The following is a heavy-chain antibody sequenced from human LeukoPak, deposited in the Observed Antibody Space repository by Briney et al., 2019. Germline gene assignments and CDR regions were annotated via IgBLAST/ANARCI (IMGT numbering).Heavy chain of an antibody. V-gene: IGHV4-59*01. CDR2: IYYSGST. CDR1: GGSISSYY. CDR3: ARLAAAFEPNYYYYYCYMDV. J-gene: IGHJ6*03. D-gene: IGHD6-13*01. Sequence: PSETLSLTCTVSGGSISSYYWSWIRQPPGKGLEWIGYIYYSGSTNYNPSLKSRVTISVDTSKNQFSLKLSSVTAADTAVYYCARLAAAFEPNYYYYYCYMDVWGKGTTVTVSS.